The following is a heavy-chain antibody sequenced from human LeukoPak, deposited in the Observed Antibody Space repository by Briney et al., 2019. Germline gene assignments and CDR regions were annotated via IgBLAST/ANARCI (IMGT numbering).Heavy chain of an antibody. CDR1: GGSISSYY. CDR2: IYYSGIT. V-gene: IGHV4-59*08. D-gene: IGHD3-22*01. J-gene: IGHJ4*02. CDR3: ARQRDYYDSSGYSGFDY. Sequence: SESLSLTCTVSGGSISSYYWSWIRQPPGKGLEWIGYIYYSGITNYNPSLKSRVTISVDTSKNQFSLKLSSVTAADTAVYYCARQRDYYDSSGYSGFDYWGQGTLVTVSS.